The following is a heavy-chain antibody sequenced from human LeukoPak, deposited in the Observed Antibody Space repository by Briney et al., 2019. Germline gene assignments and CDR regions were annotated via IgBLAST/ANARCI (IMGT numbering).Heavy chain of an antibody. Sequence: GGSLRLSCAASGFTFTSYNMNWVRQAPGKGLDWVSSISSSSNYIYYADSVKGRFTISRDNAKNSLYLQMNSLRAKDTAVYYCARDFLTILGAFDIWGQGIMVTVSS. CDR2: ISSSSNYI. D-gene: IGHD3-9*01. CDR3: ARDFLTILGAFDI. V-gene: IGHV3-21*01. CDR1: GFTFTSYN. J-gene: IGHJ3*02.